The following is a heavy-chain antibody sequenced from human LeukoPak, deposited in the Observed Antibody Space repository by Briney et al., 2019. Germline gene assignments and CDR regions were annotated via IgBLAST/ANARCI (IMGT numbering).Heavy chain of an antibody. J-gene: IGHJ4*02. Sequence: GGSLRLSCAASGFTFSNAWMSWVRQAPGKGLEWVGRIKSKTNGGTSDYAATVKVRFTISRDDSKNTLYLQMNSLKTEGTAVYYCTTDYTSGNPYWGQGTLVTVSS. D-gene: IGHD3-10*01. V-gene: IGHV3-15*01. CDR1: GFTFSNAW. CDR3: TTDYTSGNPY. CDR2: IKSKTNGGTS.